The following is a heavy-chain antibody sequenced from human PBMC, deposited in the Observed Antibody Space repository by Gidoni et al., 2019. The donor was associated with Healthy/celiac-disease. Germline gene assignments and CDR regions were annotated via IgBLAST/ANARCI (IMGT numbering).Heavy chain of an antibody. CDR3: ARGGRYGSSTSCYDFDY. CDR1: VYTFTSYD. V-gene: IGHV1-8*02. J-gene: IGHJ4*02. D-gene: IGHD2-2*01. Sequence: QVQLVQSGAEVQKPGASVKVSCKASVYTFTSYDINWVRQATGQGLEWMGWMNPNRGNTGYAQKCQGRVTMTRNTSISTAYMELSSLRSAETAVYYWARGGRYGSSTSCYDFDYWGQGTLVTVSS. CDR2: MNPNRGNT.